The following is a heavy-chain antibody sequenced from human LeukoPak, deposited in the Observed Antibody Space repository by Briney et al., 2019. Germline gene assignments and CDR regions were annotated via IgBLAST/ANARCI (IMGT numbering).Heavy chain of an antibody. V-gene: IGHV1-18*04. CDR2: ISAYNGNT. J-gene: IGHJ4*02. CDR1: GYTFTSYG. Sequence: ASVKVSCKGSGYTFTSYGISWVRQAHGQGLEWMGWISAYNGNTNYAQKLQGRGTMTTDTSTSTAYMELRSLRSDDTAVYYCARGSKPNYYGSGSYLYWGQGTLVTVSS. CDR3: ARGSKPNYYGSGSYLY. D-gene: IGHD3-10*01.